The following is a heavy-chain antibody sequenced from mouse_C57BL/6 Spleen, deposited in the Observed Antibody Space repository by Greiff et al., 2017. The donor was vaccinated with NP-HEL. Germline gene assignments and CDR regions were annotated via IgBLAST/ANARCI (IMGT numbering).Heavy chain of an antibody. V-gene: IGHV1-82*01. J-gene: IGHJ1*03. CDR3: ARYGYGSSYWYFDV. Sequence: QVQLQQSGPELVKPGASVKISCKASGYAFSSSWMNWVKQRPGKGLEWIGRIYPGDGDTNYNGQFKGKATLTADKSSSTAYMQLSSLTSEDSAVYFCARYGYGSSYWYFDVWGTGTTVTVSS. CDR1: GYAFSSSW. CDR2: IYPGDGDT. D-gene: IGHD1-1*01.